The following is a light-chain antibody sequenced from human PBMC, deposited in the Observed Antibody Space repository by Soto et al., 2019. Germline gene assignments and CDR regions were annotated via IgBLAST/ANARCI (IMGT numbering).Light chain of an antibody. Sequence: EVVMTQSPATLSVSLGERATLSCRASQSVGSNLAWYQQKPGQAPRLLIYGASTRATGIPARFSGSGSGTEFTLSIGSLQSEDFAVYYCQQYNDWPPTFGQGTKVAIK. CDR1: QSVGSN. CDR3: QQYNDWPPT. V-gene: IGKV3-15*01. CDR2: GAS. J-gene: IGKJ1*01.